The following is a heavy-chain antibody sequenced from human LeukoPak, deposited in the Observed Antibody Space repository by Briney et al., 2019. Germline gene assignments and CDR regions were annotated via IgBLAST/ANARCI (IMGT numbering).Heavy chain of an antibody. Sequence: PSETLSLTCTVSGGSISSSSYYWGWIRQPPGKGLEWIGSIYYSGSTYYNPSLKSRVTISVDTSKNQFSLKLSSVTAADTAVYYCARDAALLYCSSTSCYDWFDPWGQGTLVTVSS. V-gene: IGHV4-39*07. CDR3: ARDAALLYCSSTSCYDWFDP. J-gene: IGHJ5*02. CDR1: GGSISSSSYY. D-gene: IGHD2-2*01. CDR2: IYYSGST.